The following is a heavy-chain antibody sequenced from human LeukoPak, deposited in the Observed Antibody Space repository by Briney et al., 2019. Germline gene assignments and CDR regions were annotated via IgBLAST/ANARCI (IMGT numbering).Heavy chain of an antibody. CDR1: GYTFTGYY. D-gene: IGHD2-2*01. V-gene: IGHV1-2*02. CDR2: INPNSGGT. J-gene: IGHJ4*02. CDR3: ARVRDCSSTSCPTG. Sequence: ASVKVSCKASGYTFTGYYMHWVRQAPGQGLEWVGWINPNSGGTNYAQKFQGRVTMTRDTSISTAYMELSRLRSDDTAVYYCARVRDCSSTSCPTGWGQGTLVTVSS.